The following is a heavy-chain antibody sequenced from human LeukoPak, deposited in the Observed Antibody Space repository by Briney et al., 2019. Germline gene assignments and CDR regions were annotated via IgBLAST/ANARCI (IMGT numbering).Heavy chain of an antibody. Sequence: ASVTVSCKASGYTFTSYGITWVRQAPGQGLEWMGWISLYNGHTNYAQKHQGRVTMTTDTSTSTAYMELRSLRSDDTAVYYCARVITRTVKYYFDYWGQGTLVTVSS. CDR3: ARVITRTVKYYFDY. D-gene: IGHD1-20*01. CDR1: GYTFTSYG. CDR2: ISLYNGHT. V-gene: IGHV1-18*01. J-gene: IGHJ4*02.